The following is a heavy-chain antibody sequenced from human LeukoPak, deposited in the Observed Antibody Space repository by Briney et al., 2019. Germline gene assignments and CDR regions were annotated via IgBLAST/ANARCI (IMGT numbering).Heavy chain of an antibody. CDR1: GGSISSYY. J-gene: IGHJ3*01. Sequence: PSETLSLTCTVSGGSISSYYWHWIRQHPGKGLEWIGYIYYGGTTSYNPSLKSRLIISLDTSNNQFSLRVNSVTAADTAVYFCARDLVNYYGSGTYVHGFDVWGQGTMVKVSA. CDR2: IYYGGTT. D-gene: IGHD3-10*01. CDR3: ARDLVNYYGSGTYVHGFDV. V-gene: IGHV4-59*06.